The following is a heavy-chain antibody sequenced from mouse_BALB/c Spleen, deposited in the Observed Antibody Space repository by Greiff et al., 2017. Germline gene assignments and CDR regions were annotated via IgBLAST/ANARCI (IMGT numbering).Heavy chain of an antibody. D-gene: IGHD3-1*01. V-gene: IGHV5-17*02. CDR3: ARSRSSGYAMDY. J-gene: IGHJ4*01. Sequence: EVMLVESGGGLVQPGGSRKLSCAASGFTFSSFGMHWVRQAPEKGLEWVAYISSGSSTIYYADTVKGRFTISRDNPKNTLFLQMTSLRSEDTAMYYCARSRSSGYAMDYWGQGTSVTVSS. CDR2: ISSGSSTI. CDR1: GFTFSSFG.